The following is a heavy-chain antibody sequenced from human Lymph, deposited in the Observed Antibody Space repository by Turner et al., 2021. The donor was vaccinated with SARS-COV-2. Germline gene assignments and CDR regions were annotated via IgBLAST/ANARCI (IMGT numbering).Heavy chain of an antibody. Sequence: QVQLQESGPGLVEPSQTLSPTCTVSGGSISSGGYYWSWIRQHPGKGLEWIGYIYYSGSSYYNPYLKSRVTISVDTSKNQFSLKLSSVTAADTAVYYCARDYGGNSNYVGYWGQGTLVTVSS. D-gene: IGHD4-17*01. CDR1: GGSISSGGYY. CDR2: IYYSGSS. CDR3: ARDYGGNSNYVGY. J-gene: IGHJ4*02. V-gene: IGHV4-31*03.